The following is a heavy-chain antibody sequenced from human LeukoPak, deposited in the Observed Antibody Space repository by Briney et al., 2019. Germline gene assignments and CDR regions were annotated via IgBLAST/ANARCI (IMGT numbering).Heavy chain of an antibody. CDR1: DGSISSSSYY. J-gene: IGHJ4*02. CDR3: EWHGDGYKI. V-gene: IGHV4-39*01. D-gene: IGHD5-24*01. Sequence: PSETLSLTCTVSDGSISSSSYYWGWIRQPPGKGLEWIGSIYYSGSTYYNPSLKSRVTISVDTSKNQFSLKLSSVTAADTAVYYCEWHGDGYKIWGQGTLVTVSS. CDR2: IYYSGST.